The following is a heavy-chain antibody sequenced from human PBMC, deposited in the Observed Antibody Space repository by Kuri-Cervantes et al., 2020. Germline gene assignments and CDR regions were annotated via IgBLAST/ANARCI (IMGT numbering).Heavy chain of an antibody. V-gene: IGHV4-39*01. Sequence: CSVSGGPISSRSYYWGWLRQPPGKGLEWIGRIYYSGSTYYNPSLKSRVTISVDTSKNQFSLKLSSVTAADTAVYYCASDTPGIYYDSDFDYWGQGTLVTVSS. CDR1: GGPISSRSYY. D-gene: IGHD3-22*01. CDR2: IYYSGST. CDR3: ASDTPGIYYDSDFDY. J-gene: IGHJ4*02.